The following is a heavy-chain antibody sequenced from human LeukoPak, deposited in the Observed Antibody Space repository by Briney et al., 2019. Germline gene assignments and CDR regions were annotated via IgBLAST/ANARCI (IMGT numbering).Heavy chain of an antibody. Sequence: ASVKVSCKASGYTFTGYYMNWVRQAPGQGLEWMGWINPNSGRTNYAQKLQGRVTMTTDTSTSTAYMELRSLRSDDTAMYYCARGVGATTSVDYWGQGTLVTVSS. CDR1: GYTFTGYY. CDR2: INPNSGRT. J-gene: IGHJ4*02. D-gene: IGHD1-26*01. CDR3: ARGVGATTSVDY. V-gene: IGHV1-2*02.